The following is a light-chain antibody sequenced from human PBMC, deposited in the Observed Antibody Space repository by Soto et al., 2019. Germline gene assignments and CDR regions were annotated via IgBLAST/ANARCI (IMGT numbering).Light chain of an antibody. V-gene: IGKV1-5*01. CDR3: QQYNSFPWT. Sequence: DIQMPQSPSTLSASVGDRVTITCRASPSISSRLAWYQQKPGKAPKRLIHESSSLESGVPSRFSGSASGTAFTLTISTLQPDDFAPHSGQQYNSFPWTYGRGDKVEIK. J-gene: IGKJ1*01. CDR2: ESS. CDR1: PSISSR.